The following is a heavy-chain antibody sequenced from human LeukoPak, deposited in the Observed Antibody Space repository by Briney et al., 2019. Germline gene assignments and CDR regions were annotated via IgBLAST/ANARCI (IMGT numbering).Heavy chain of an antibody. CDR1: GFTFSSYL. CDR3: ARNRGPSY. Sequence: PGGSLRLSCAASGFTFSSYLMTWVRQAPGKGLEWVANIKPDGSENFYADSVEGRFTISRDNAKNSVYLQMDSLRAEDTAVYYCARNRGPSYWGQGTLVTVSS. J-gene: IGHJ4*02. V-gene: IGHV3-7*01. CDR2: IKPDGSEN.